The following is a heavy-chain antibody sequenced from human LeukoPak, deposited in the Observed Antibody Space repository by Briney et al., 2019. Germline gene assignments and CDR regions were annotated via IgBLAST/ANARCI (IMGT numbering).Heavy chain of an antibody. V-gene: IGHV3-9*01. D-gene: IGHD3-3*01. CDR1: GFTFDDYA. Sequence: GGSLRLSCAASGFTFDDYAMHWVRQAPGKGLEWVSGISWNSGTIYYADSVKGRFTISRDDAKNSLYLQMHSLRAEDTAVYYCARDPAYYDFWSGYSDYWGQGTLVTVSS. CDR2: ISWNSGTI. CDR3: ARDPAYYDFWSGYSDY. J-gene: IGHJ4*02.